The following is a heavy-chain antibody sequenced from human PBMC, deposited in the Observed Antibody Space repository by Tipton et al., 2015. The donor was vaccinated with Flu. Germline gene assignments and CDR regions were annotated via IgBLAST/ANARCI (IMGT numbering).Heavy chain of an antibody. V-gene: IGHV1-46*01. CDR1: GYIFITYY. CDR3: ARNVGSGFDH. J-gene: IGHJ4*02. CDR2: INPSGGST. D-gene: IGHD3-10*01. Sequence: QSGPEVKKPGASVRVSCKASGYIFITYYIHWVRQAPGQGLEWMGMINPSGGSTSYAQKFQGRVTMTRDTSTSTVYMELSSLRSEDTAVYFCARNVGSGFDHWGQGSLVTVSS.